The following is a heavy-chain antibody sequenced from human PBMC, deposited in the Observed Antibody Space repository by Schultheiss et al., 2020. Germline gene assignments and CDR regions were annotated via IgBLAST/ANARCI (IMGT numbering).Heavy chain of an antibody. CDR3: ARVSTSHYYYGMDV. J-gene: IGHJ6*02. V-gene: IGHV3-9*01. D-gene: IGHD2-2*01. CDR2: ISWNSGSI. CDR1: GFTFDDYA. Sequence: GGSLRLSCAASGFTFDDYAMHWVRQAPGKGLEWVSGISWNSGSIGYADSVKGRFTISRDNAKNSLYLQMNSLRAEDTALYYCARVSTSHYYYGMDVWGQGTTVTVAS.